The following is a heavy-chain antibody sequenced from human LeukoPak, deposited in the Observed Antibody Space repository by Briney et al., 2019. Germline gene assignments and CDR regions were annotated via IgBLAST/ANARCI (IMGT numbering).Heavy chain of an antibody. J-gene: IGHJ5*02. CDR2: ISHSGST. V-gene: IGHV4-34*01. CDR1: GGSLSNYY. CDR3: ARGPASGSDFAWFDP. Sequence: SETLSLTCAVYGGSLSNYYWSWIRQPPGKGLEWIGEISHSGSTKFNPSLKSRVTILVDMSRSQFSLQLNSVTAADTAVYYCARGPASGSDFAWFDPWGQGTLVTVSS. D-gene: IGHD3-10*01.